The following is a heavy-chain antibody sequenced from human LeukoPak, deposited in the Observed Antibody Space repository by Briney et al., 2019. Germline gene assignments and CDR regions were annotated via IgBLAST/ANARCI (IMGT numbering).Heavy chain of an antibody. Sequence: ASVKVSCKASGYTFTSYGISWVRQAPRQGLEWMGWISAYNGNTNYAQKLQGRVTMTTDASTSTAYMELRSLRSDDTAVYYCARDRCSGGSCYCDAWGQGTLVTVSS. CDR2: ISAYNGNT. CDR1: GYTFTSYG. D-gene: IGHD2-15*01. V-gene: IGHV1-18*01. CDR3: ARDRCSGGSCYCDA. J-gene: IGHJ4*02.